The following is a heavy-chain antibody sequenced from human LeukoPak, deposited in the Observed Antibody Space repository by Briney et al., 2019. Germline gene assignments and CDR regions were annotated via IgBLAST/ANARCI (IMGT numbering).Heavy chain of an antibody. CDR3: AKDPATWTDY. V-gene: IGHV3-23*01. CDR2: ISGSGGST. Sequence: SGGSLRLSCAASGFTFSSYAMSWVRQAPGKGLEWDSAISGSGGSTYYADSVKGRFTISRDNSKNTLYLQMNSLRAEDTVVYYCAKDPATWTDYWGQGTLVTVSS. D-gene: IGHD5-12*01. J-gene: IGHJ4*02. CDR1: GFTFSSYA.